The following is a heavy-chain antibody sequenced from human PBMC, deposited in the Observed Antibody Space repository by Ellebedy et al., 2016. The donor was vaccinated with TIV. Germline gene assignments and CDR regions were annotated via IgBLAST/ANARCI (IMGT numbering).Heavy chain of an antibody. CDR3: VSSSPVIDY. J-gene: IGHJ4*02. Sequence: GESLKISCAASGFTFSSYYMQWVRQVPGKGLEWVSRIDADGSSTTYADSVTGRFASSRDNAKNTLYLQMNGLRGEDTAVYYCVSSSPVIDYWGQGTLVTVSS. CDR1: GFTFSSYY. CDR2: IDADGSST. D-gene: IGHD6-13*01. V-gene: IGHV3-74*01.